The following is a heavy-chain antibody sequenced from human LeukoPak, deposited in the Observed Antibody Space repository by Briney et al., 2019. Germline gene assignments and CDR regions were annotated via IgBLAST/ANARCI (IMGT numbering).Heavy chain of an antibody. Sequence: GGFLRLSCAASGFTFSSYAMTWVRQAPGKGLEWVSAISGSGGKTYYADSVKGRFTISRDNSKNTLYLQMDSLRAEDTAVYYCTGLESQLDYWGQGTLVTVSS. CDR1: GFTFSSYA. D-gene: IGHD1-1*01. CDR2: ISGSGGKT. CDR3: TGLESQLDY. V-gene: IGHV3-23*01. J-gene: IGHJ4*02.